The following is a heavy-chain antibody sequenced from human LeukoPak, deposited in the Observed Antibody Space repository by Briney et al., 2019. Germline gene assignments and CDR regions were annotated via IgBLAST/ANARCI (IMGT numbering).Heavy chain of an antibody. V-gene: IGHV4-34*01. J-gene: IGHJ4*02. D-gene: IGHD5-12*01. Sequence: SETLSLTCAVYGGSFSGYDWSWIRQPPGKGLEWIGEINHSGSTNYNPSLKSRVTISIDKSKNQFSLKLSSVTAADTAVYYCARSAVYSGYELYYFDYWGQGTLVTVSS. CDR3: ARSAVYSGYELYYFDY. CDR2: INHSGST. CDR1: GGSFSGYD.